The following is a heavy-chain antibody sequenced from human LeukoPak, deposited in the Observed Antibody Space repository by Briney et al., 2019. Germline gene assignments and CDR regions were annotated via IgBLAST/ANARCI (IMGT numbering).Heavy chain of an antibody. D-gene: IGHD6-13*01. CDR1: GYSFTSYW. Sequence: GESLKISCKGSGYSFTSYWIGWVRQMPGKGLGWMGIIFPSDSDTRYSPSFQGQVTISADKSTSTAYLQWSSLKASDTAVYYCARPGYSSSLDYWGQGTLVTVSS. J-gene: IGHJ4*02. V-gene: IGHV5-51*01. CDR2: IFPSDSDT. CDR3: ARPGYSSSLDY.